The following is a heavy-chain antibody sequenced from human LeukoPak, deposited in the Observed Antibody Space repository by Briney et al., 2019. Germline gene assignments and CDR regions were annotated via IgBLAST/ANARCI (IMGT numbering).Heavy chain of an antibody. D-gene: IGHD2-21*02. CDR3: AREVNVPVTSDGFDI. Sequence: SQTLFLTCTVSGGSISSDFWSWLRQRPGKGLEWIGYIFHTGTAYYNPSLKSRVIISLDTSKNQFSLNLNSVTAADTAMYYCAREVNVPVTSDGFDIWGQGTLVTVSS. CDR2: IFHTGTA. J-gene: IGHJ3*02. CDR1: GGSISSDF. V-gene: IGHV4-31*03.